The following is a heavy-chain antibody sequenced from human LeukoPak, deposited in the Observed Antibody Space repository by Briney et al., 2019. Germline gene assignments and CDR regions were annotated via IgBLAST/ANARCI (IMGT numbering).Heavy chain of an antibody. J-gene: IGHJ4*02. Sequence: GSSVKVSCKASGGTFSSYAISWVRQAPGQGLEWMGGIIPIFGTANYAQKFQGRVTITTDESTSTAYMELSSLRSEDTAVYYCARGNWLAGRIKYYFDYWGQGTLVTVPS. V-gene: IGHV1-69*05. CDR2: IIPIFGTA. D-gene: IGHD3-10*01. CDR1: GGTFSSYA. CDR3: ARGNWLAGRIKYYFDY.